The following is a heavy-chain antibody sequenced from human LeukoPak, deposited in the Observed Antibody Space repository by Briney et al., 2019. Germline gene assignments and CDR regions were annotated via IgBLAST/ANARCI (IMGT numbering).Heavy chain of an antibody. J-gene: IGHJ3*02. CDR1: GDNVSFNRVS. D-gene: IGHD3-16*01. CDR3: ARDWGTLTDGFDI. V-gene: IGHV6-1*01. CDR2: TYYRSKWYK. Sequence: SQTLSLTCGISGDNVSFNRVSWNWVRQSPSRGLEWLGRTYYRSKWYKDYAVSVRSRITINPDTSKNQFSLQLNSVTPEDTAVYYCARDWGTLTDGFDIWGQGTMVIVSS.